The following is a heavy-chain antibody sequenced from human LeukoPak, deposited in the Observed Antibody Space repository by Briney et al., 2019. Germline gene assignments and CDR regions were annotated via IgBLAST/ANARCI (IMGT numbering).Heavy chain of an antibody. V-gene: IGHV4-30-4*01. CDR3: ASDSSGYYNWFDP. D-gene: IGHD3-22*01. CDR1: GGSISSGDYY. Sequence: SGTLSLTCTVSGGSISSGDYYWSWIRQPPGKGLEWIGYIYYSGSTYYNPSLKSRVTISVDTSKNQFSLKLSSVTAADTAVYYCASDSSGYYNWFDPWGQGTLVTVSS. J-gene: IGHJ5*02. CDR2: IYYSGST.